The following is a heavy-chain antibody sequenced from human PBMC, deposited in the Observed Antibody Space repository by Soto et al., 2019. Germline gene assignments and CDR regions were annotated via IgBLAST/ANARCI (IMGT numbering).Heavy chain of an antibody. CDR1: GFTFSSYA. V-gene: IGHV3-30-3*01. D-gene: IGHD3-22*01. Sequence: GGSLRLSCAASGFTFSSYAMHWVRQAPGKGLEWVAVISYDGSNKYYADSVKGRFTISRDNSKNTLYLQMNSLRAEDTAVYYCARDGGAAGITSYDSSGYRKNYYYYGMDVWGQGTTVTVSS. CDR2: ISYDGSNK. J-gene: IGHJ6*02. CDR3: ARDGGAAGITSYDSSGYRKNYYYYGMDV.